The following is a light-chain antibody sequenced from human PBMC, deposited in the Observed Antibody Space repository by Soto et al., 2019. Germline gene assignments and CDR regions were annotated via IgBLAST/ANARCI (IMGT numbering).Light chain of an antibody. V-gene: IGKV1-5*03. CDR2: KAS. CDR1: QSIDSW. J-gene: IGKJ1*01. CDR3: QPYNSYSRT. Sequence: IQMTQSPSTLSESVGDRVTITCRASQSIDSWLAWYQHKPGKAPKLLIFKASTLETGVPSRFSGSGSETEFTLTISSLQPDDSATYYCQPYNSYSRTFGQGTKVDIK.